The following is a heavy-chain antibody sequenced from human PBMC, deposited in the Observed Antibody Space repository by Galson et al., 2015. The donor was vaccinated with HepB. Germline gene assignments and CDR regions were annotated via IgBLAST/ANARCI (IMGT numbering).Heavy chain of an antibody. CDR3: ATGAGRPVNWFDP. J-gene: IGHJ5*02. CDR2: IVPIFGTP. CDR1: GDTFDSSS. V-gene: IGHV1-69*13. D-gene: IGHD6-19*01. Sequence: SVKVSCKGSGDTFDSSSINWLRQAPGQGLQWMGRIVPIFGTPTYAQNFQDRVTITADDSTKTVYMELTSLRSDDTAVYYCATGAGRPVNWFDPWGQGTPVIVSS.